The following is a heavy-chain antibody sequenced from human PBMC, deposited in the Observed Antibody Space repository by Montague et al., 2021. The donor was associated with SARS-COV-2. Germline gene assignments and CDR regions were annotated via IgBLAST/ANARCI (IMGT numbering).Heavy chain of an antibody. Sequence: SETLSLTCAVYGGPFSDYFWTWIRQPPEKGLEWIGEINHRGTSNYNPSLKSRVSISVDTSKNQFSLYLGSVTAADTAVYYCAIEVGAMVYYYGMDVWGQGTTVTGSS. V-gene: IGHV4-34*01. D-gene: IGHD1-26*01. J-gene: IGHJ6*02. CDR3: AIEVGAMVYYYGMDV. CDR1: GGPFSDYF. CDR2: INHRGTS.